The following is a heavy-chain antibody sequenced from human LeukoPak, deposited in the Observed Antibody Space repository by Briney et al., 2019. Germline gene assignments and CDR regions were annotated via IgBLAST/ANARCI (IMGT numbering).Heavy chain of an antibody. CDR2: IYYSWNT. Sequence: SETLSLTCTVSGGSISSYYWSWIRQPPRQGLERMGDIYYSWNTNSISIDTSKNQFSLQLSSVAAADTAVYDCARDLDSSGLRDFDLWGRGTLVTVSA. J-gene: IGHJ2*01. D-gene: IGHD3-22*01. V-gene: IGHV4-59*01. CDR1: GGSISSYY. CDR3: ARDLDSSGLRDFDL.